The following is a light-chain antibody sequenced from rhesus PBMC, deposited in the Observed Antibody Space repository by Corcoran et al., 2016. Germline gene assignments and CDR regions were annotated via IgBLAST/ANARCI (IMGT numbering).Light chain of an antibody. CDR3: QQGYSHPFT. Sequence: DIQMSQSPSSLSPSVGDRVTITCRASQDIRNYLNWYQQKPGKPPNLLIYYGNHLASGVTLRFSGSGSGTTFSLTISRLQPEDFATYYCQQGYSHPFTFGPGTNLDIK. V-gene: IGKV1-32*02. CDR1: QDIRNY. J-gene: IGKJ3*01. CDR2: YGN.